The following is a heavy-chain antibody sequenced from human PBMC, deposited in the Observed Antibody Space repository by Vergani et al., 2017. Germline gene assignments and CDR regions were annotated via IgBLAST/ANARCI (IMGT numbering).Heavy chain of an antibody. D-gene: IGHD6-6*01. CDR1: GFTFSRYW. V-gene: IGHV3-7*01. CDR3: ARLTARGDSNSTPLRAFDWFDP. CDR2: IKQDGSEK. J-gene: IGHJ5*02. Sequence: EVQLVESGGGLVQPGGSLRLSCAASGFTFSRYWMSWVRQAPGKGLEWVANIKQDGSEKYYVDSVKGRFTISRDNAKNSLYLQMNSLRAEDTAVYYCARLTARGDSNSTPLRAFDWFDPWGQGTLVTVSS.